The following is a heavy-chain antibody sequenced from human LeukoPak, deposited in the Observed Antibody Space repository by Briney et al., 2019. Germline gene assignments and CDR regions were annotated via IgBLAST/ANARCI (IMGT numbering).Heavy chain of an antibody. CDR1: GGSFSGYY. D-gene: IGHD6-19*01. V-gene: IGHV4-34*01. Sequence: QSSETLSLTCAVYGGSFSGYYWSWVRQPPGKGLEWIGEINHSGSTNYNPSLKSRVTISVDTSKNQFSLKLSSVTAADTAVYYCARAGGWCCFDYWGQGTLVTVSS. J-gene: IGHJ4*02. CDR2: INHSGST. CDR3: ARAGGWCCFDY.